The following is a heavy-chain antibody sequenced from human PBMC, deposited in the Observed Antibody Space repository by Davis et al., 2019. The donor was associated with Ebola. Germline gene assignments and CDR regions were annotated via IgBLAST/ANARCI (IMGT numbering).Heavy chain of an antibody. Sequence: GESLKISCAASGVMFSRYWMSWVRQAPGKGLEWVANIKEDGSATNYVDSVKGRFTISRDNAKKPLYLQLNSLRADDTAMYYCARDYYDNSGDGFDIWGQGTMVTVSS. D-gene: IGHD3-22*01. CDR2: IKEDGSAT. J-gene: IGHJ3*02. V-gene: IGHV3-7*01. CDR3: ARDYYDNSGDGFDI. CDR1: GVMFSRYW.